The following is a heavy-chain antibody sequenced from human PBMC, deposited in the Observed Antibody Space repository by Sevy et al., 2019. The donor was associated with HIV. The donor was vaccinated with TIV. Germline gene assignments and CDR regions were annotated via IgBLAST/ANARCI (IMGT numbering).Heavy chain of an antibody. V-gene: IGHV3-30-3*01. CDR1: GFTFSSYA. CDR2: ISYYGSNK. D-gene: IGHD6-25*01. J-gene: IGHJ4*02. CDR3: ARGCSRSDESKGLDS. Sequence: GGSLRLSCAASGFTFSSYAIHWVRQAPGKGLEWVAVISYYGSNKYYADSVKGRFTISRDNPKSTLYLQMNSLRPEDTAVYYCARGCSRSDESKGLDSWGQGTLVTVSS.